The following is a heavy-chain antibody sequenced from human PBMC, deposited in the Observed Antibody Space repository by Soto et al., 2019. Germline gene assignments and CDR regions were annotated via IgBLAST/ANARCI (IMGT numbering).Heavy chain of an antibody. Sequence: QVHLVQSGAEVKKPGASVKVSCKASGYIFINYYIPWVRQAPGQGLEWMGIINPNGGSTNFAQKFRGRVTMGRDTSTSTVYMDLSSWRSDDTAVYYCARDLAAADYWGQGTLVTGSS. J-gene: IGHJ4*02. CDR2: INPNGGST. CDR3: ARDLAAADY. CDR1: GYIFINYY. V-gene: IGHV1-46*01. D-gene: IGHD6-13*01.